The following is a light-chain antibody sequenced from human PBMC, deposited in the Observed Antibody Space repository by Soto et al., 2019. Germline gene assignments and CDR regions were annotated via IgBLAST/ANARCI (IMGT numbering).Light chain of an antibody. CDR2: AAS. CDR3: QQYYSFPLN. J-gene: IGKJ4*01. V-gene: IGKV1-9*01. CDR1: QGIRIY. Sequence: IQLTQSPSSLSASVGDRATLTFRASQGIRIYLAWYQQKPGKAPELLIYAASTLQSGVPSRFSGSGSGTDFTLTISCLQSEDFATYYCQQYYSFPLNFGGGTKVDIK.